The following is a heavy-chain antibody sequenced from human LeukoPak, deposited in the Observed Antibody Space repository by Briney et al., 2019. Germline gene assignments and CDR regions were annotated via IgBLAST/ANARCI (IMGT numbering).Heavy chain of an antibody. CDR3: ARRAGWRLKDAFDI. CDR1: GYTFTGYY. CDR2: INPNSGGT. Sequence: ASVKVSCKASGYTFTGYYMHWVRQAPGQGLEWMGWINPNSGGTNYAQKFQGRVTMTRDTSISTAYMELSRLRSDDTAVYYCARRAGWRLKDAFDIWGQGTMVTVSS. D-gene: IGHD3-3*01. V-gene: IGHV1-2*02. J-gene: IGHJ3*02.